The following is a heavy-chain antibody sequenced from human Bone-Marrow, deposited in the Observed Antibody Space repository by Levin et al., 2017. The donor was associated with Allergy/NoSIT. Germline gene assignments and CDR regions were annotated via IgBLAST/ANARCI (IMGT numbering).Heavy chain of an antibody. CDR1: GDSISDFY. CDR3: ARNYDFWSGYRTPLGFDV. V-gene: IGHV4-4*09. J-gene: IGHJ6*02. Sequence: PGGSLRLSCTVSGDSISDFYWSWIRQPPGKGLEWIGWISNTGSTNYNPSLKGRVTISGDTSKNQLSLQVTSVTAADTAVYYCARNYDFWSGYRTPLGFDVWGQGTTVTVSS. D-gene: IGHD3-3*01. CDR2: ISNTGST.